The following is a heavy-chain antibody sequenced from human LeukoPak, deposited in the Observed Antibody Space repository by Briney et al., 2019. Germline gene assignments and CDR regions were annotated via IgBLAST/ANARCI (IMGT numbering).Heavy chain of an antibody. CDR2: IYYSGST. Sequence: SETLSLTCTVSGGSISSYYWSWIRQPPGKGLEWIGYIYYSGSTNYNPSLKSRVTISVDASKNQFSLKLSSVTAADTAVYYCARGSGWYRMDWFDPWGQGTLVTVSS. D-gene: IGHD6-19*01. CDR3: ARGSGWYRMDWFDP. V-gene: IGHV4-59*01. J-gene: IGHJ5*02. CDR1: GGSISSYY.